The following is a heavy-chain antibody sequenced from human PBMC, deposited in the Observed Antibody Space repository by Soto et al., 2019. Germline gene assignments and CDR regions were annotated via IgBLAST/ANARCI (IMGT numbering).Heavy chain of an antibody. D-gene: IGHD3-22*01. CDR1: GFTFSSYW. V-gene: IGHV3-74*01. CDR2: LNGDGSTT. J-gene: IGHJ4*02. CDR3: ARPRYDGSGTPFDH. Sequence: EVQLVESGGGLVQPGGSLRLSCAASGFTFSSYWMHWVRQAPGKGLVWVSRLNGDGSTTSYADSVKDRFIISRDNAKNMLYLQRNSLRAEDTAVYYCARPRYDGSGTPFDHWGQGTLVTVSS.